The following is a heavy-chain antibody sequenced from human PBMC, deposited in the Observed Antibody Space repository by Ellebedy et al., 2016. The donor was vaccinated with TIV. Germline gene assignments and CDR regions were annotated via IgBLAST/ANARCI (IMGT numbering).Heavy chain of an antibody. CDR3: ARDSRDSSGYYFLLFES. Sequence: GESLKISCAASGFTFSSYAMHWVRQAPGQGLEWMGWINPNSGGTNYAQKFQGRVTMTRDTSISTAYMELSRLRSDDTAVYYCARDSRDSSGYYFLLFESWGQGTLVTVSS. J-gene: IGHJ4*02. V-gene: IGHV1-2*02. CDR1: GFTFSSYA. CDR2: INPNSGGT. D-gene: IGHD3-22*01.